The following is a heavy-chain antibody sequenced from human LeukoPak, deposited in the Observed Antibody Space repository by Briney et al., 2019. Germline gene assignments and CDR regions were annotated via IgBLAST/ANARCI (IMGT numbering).Heavy chain of an antibody. J-gene: IGHJ5*02. D-gene: IGHD3-10*01. CDR2: ISGSGGST. V-gene: IGHV3-23*01. CDR3: AKDSARLARGEFDP. Sequence: GGSLRLSCAASGFTFSSYAMSWVRQAPGKGLEWVSAISGSGGSTYYADSVKGRFAISRDNSKNTLYLQMNSLRAKDTAVYYCAKDSARLARGEFDPWGQGTLVTVSS. CDR1: GFTFSSYA.